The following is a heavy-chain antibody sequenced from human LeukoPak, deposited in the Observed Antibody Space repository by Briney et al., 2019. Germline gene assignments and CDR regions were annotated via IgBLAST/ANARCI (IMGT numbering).Heavy chain of an antibody. CDR2: ITGSSSTI. CDR1: GFTFSSYE. D-gene: IGHD3-22*01. CDR3: AREELGSSGYSSLDC. J-gene: IGHJ4*02. V-gene: IGHV3-48*03. Sequence: PGGSLRLSCVASGFTFSSYEMNWVRRAPGKGPEWVSYITGSSSTIYYADSVKGRFTISRDNAKNSLYLQMNSLRAEDTAVYYCAREELGSSGYSSLDCWGQGTLVTVSS.